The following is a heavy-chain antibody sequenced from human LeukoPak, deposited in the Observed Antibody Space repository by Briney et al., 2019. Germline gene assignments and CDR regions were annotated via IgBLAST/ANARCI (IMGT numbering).Heavy chain of an antibody. Sequence: SETLSLTCTVSGYSISSGYYWGWIRQPPGKGLEWIGSIYHSGSTYYNPSLKSRVTISVDTSENQFSLKLSSVTAADTAVYYCARERDYCSSTSCYPAYYFDYWGQGTLVTVSS. CDR2: IYHSGST. J-gene: IGHJ4*02. CDR3: ARERDYCSSTSCYPAYYFDY. CDR1: GYSISSGYY. V-gene: IGHV4-38-2*02. D-gene: IGHD2-2*01.